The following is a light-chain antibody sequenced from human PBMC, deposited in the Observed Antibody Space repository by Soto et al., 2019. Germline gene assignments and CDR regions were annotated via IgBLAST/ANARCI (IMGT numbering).Light chain of an antibody. CDR2: DAS. Sequence: ETVLTQSPATLSLSPGESATLSCRASQSVTTYLAWYQQKPGQAPRLLIYDASVRATGIPARFSASESGTDFTLTISSLEPEDFAVYYCQQRSNWPPEITFGQGTRLEIK. CDR1: QSVTTY. V-gene: IGKV3-11*01. J-gene: IGKJ5*01. CDR3: QQRSNWPPEIT.